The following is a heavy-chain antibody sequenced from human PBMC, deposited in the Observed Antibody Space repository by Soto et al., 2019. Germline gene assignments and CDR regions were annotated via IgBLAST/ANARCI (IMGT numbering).Heavy chain of an antibody. J-gene: IGHJ1*01. CDR1: GYTFSSYY. CDR3: AREYIVDCGSYAL. V-gene: IGHV1-46*03. CDR2: ISPAGEST. D-gene: IGHD3-16*01. Sequence: GASVKVSCKASGYTFSSYYMHWVRHAPGQGLEWMAIISPAGESTIYAQRFQGRLTVTRDTSASTLFMELRSLTSDDTAVYYCAREYIVDCGSYALWG.